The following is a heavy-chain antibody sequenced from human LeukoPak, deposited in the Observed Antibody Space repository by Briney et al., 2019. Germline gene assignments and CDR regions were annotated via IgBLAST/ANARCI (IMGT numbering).Heavy chain of an antibody. Sequence: GGSLRLSCAVSGFTVSDHFMHWVRQAPGEGLEWLGRSKNKANSYTTHYVASVRGRFTISRDDSQNSLFLQMNGLTTEDTAVYYCARAKNYGGDWYADSWGQGILVTVSS. CDR2: SKNKANSYTT. V-gene: IGHV3-72*01. CDR1: GFTVSDHF. D-gene: IGHD2-21*02. CDR3: ARAKNYGGDWYADS. J-gene: IGHJ4*02.